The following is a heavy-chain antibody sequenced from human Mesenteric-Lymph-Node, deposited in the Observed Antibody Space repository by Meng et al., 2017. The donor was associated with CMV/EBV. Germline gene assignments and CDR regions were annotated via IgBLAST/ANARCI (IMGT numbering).Heavy chain of an antibody. D-gene: IGHD2-15*01. V-gene: IGHV3-64*01. CDR1: SDA. CDR2: ISTYGATT. Sequence: SDAMHWVRQAQGKGLEYVSAISTYGATTYYANSVKGRFTISRDNSKNTLYLQMDSLRVEDTAVYYCARAGYCSAGSCYRDLWYFDYWGQGTLVTVSS. J-gene: IGHJ4*02. CDR3: ARAGYCSAGSCYRDLWYFDY.